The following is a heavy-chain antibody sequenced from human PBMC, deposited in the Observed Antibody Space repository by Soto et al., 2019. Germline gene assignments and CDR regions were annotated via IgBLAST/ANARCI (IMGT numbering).Heavy chain of an antibody. CDR2: IFYSGGT. V-gene: IGHV4-39*01. CDR1: GGSILDSTYY. CDR3: ARQASGYSYGWFDP. J-gene: IGHJ5*02. D-gene: IGHD3-22*01. Sequence: QLLLQESGPGLVKPSETLSLTCTVSGGSILDSTYYWAWIRQSPGKGLEWIGTIFYSGGTFYTPSLXXXVXXSVDTSNNQFSLKLSSVTAADTAVYYCARQASGYSYGWFDPWGQGTLVTVSS.